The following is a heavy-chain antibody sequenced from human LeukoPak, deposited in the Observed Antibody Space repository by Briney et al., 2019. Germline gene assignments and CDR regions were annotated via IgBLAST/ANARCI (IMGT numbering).Heavy chain of an antibody. CDR3: AKDKGDFWSGHHY. J-gene: IGHJ4*02. V-gene: IGHV3-23*01. CDR2: ITGSGGST. Sequence: GGSLRLSCAVSGFTFSTYEMNWVRQAPGKGLEWVSSITGSGGSTYYADSVKGRFTISRDNSKNTLYLQMSSLRAEDTAVYYRAKDKGDFWSGHHYWGQGTLVTVSS. CDR1: GFTFSTYE. D-gene: IGHD3-3*01.